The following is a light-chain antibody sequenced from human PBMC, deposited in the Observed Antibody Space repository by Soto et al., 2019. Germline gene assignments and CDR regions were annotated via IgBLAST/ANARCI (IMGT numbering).Light chain of an antibody. CDR2: EVS. V-gene: IGLV2-8*01. J-gene: IGLJ2*01. CDR3: SSYGGSNNLV. Sequence: QSALTQPPSASGSPGQSVTISCAGTSSDVGGYNYVSWYQQHPGKAPKLMIYEVSKWPSGVPDRFSGSKSGNTASLTVSGLKAEDEADYYCSSYGGSNNLVFGGGTKLTVL. CDR1: SSDVGGYNY.